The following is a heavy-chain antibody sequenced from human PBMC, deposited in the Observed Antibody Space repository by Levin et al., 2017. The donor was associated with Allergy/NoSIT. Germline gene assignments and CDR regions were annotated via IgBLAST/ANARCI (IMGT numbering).Heavy chain of an antibody. CDR1: GFTFSTYD. CDR2: IGTVGET. Sequence: QPGGSLRLSCAASGFTFSTYDMHWVRQITGKGLEWVSSIGTVGETDYPDSVKGRFTISREDAENTIYLQMDSLRAGDTAVYYCARQRKSVAPGGYDYYAMDVWGPGTTVTVSS. CDR3: ARQRKSVAPGGYDYYAMDV. D-gene: IGHD6-13*01. V-gene: IGHV3-13*01. J-gene: IGHJ6*02.